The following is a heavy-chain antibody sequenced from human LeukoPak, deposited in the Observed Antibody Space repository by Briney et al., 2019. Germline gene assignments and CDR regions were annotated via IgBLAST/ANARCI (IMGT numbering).Heavy chain of an antibody. J-gene: IGHJ4*02. CDR1: GGSISSYY. V-gene: IGHV4-59*01. D-gene: IGHD5-18*01. CDR2: IYYTGST. CDR3: ARGALISYSYGPFDY. Sequence: SETLSLTCAVSGGSISSYYWSRIRQPPGKGLEWIGYIYYTGSTNYNPSLKSRVTISVDTSKNQFSLKLSSVTAADTAVYYCARGALISYSYGPFDYWGQGTPVTVSS.